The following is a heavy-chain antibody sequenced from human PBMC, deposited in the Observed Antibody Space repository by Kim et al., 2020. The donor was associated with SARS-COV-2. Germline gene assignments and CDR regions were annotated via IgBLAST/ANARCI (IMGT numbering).Heavy chain of an antibody. CDR1: GYTFTGYY. V-gene: IGHV1-2*04. CDR3: ARLGYDSSGYYPPYYYYYGMDV. D-gene: IGHD3-22*01. Sequence: ASVKVSCKASGYTFTGYYMHWVRQAPGQGLEWMGWINPNSGGTNYAQKFQGWVTMTRETSISTAYMELSRLRSDDTAVYYCARLGYDSSGYYPPYYYYYGMDVWGQGTTVTVSS. J-gene: IGHJ6*02. CDR2: INPNSGGT.